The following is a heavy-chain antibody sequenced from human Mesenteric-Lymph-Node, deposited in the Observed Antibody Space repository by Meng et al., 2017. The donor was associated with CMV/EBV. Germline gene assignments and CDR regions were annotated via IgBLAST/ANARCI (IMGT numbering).Heavy chain of an antibody. CDR2: IYYIGST. CDR3: ARGVGSIAARPVDY. Sequence: SETLSLTCTVSGGSISRYYWTWIRQPPGRGLEYIGHIYYIGSTNYNPSLKSRVTISVSMSKNQFSLRLSSVTAADTAMYYCARGVGSIAARPVDYWGQGTLVTVSS. V-gene: IGHV4-59*01. CDR1: GGSISRYY. D-gene: IGHD6-6*01. J-gene: IGHJ4*02.